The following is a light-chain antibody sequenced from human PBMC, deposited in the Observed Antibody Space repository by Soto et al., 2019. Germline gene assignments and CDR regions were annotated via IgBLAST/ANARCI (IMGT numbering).Light chain of an antibody. Sequence: QSVLTQPPSASGTPGQRGTISCSGSSSNIGSNTVNWYQQLPGTAPKLVIYSNNQRPSGVPDRFSGSKSGTSASLAISGLQSEDEADYYCVAWDDSLNCYVGFGGGTKVTVL. V-gene: IGLV1-44*01. CDR2: SNN. CDR3: VAWDDSLNCYVG. J-gene: IGLJ2*01. CDR1: SSNIGSNT.